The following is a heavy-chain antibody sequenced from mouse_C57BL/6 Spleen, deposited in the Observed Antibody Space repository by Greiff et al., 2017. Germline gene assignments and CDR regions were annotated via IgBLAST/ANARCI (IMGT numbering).Heavy chain of an antibody. CDR3: ARAYDGYSFFDY. Sequence: EVMLVESGGGLVKPGGSLKLSCAASGFTFSSYAMSWVRQTPEKRLEWVATISDGGSYTYYPDNVKGRFTISRDNAKNNLYLQMSHLKSEDTAMYYGARAYDGYSFFDYWGQGTTLTVSS. CDR1: GFTFSSYA. J-gene: IGHJ2*01. D-gene: IGHD2-3*01. CDR2: ISDGGSYT. V-gene: IGHV5-4*03.